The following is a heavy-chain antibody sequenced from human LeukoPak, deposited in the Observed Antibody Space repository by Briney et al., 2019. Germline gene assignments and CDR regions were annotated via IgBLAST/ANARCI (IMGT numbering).Heavy chain of an antibody. CDR2: IYPGDSDT. CDR1: GYSFTSYW. CDR3: ARLSAMVNYYFDY. Sequence: RGESLKISCKGSGYSFTSYWIGWVRQMPEKGLEWMGIIYPGDSDTRYSPSFQGQVTISADKSISTAYLQWSSLKASDTAMYYCARLSAMVNYYFDYWGQRTLVSVSS. D-gene: IGHD5-18*01. J-gene: IGHJ4*02. V-gene: IGHV5-51*01.